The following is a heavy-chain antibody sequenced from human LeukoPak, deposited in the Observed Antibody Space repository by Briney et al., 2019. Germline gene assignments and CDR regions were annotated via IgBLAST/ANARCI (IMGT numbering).Heavy chain of an antibody. D-gene: IGHD6-13*01. CDR3: ACIALVSSYYYYYYYMDV. CDR2: IYKSGST. CDR1: GGSISSGSYY. V-gene: IGHV4-61*02. Sequence: PSETLSLTCTVSGGSISSGSYYWNWIRQPAGKGLEWIGRIYKSGSTNYNPSLKSRVTISVDTSKNQFSLKLSSVTAADTAVYYCACIALVSSYYYYYYYMDVWGKGTTVTISS. J-gene: IGHJ6*03.